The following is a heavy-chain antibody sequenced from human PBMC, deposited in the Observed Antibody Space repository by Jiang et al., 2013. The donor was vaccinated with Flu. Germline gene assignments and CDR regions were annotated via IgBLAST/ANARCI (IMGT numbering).Heavy chain of an antibody. J-gene: IGHJ3*02. V-gene: IGHV1-2*02. CDR3: ARDCEQYIDGVYYDVLDI. CDR1: GYTFTDCY. Sequence: SGAEVKKPGASVKVSCKTSGYTFTDCYIHFVRQAPGQGLEWMGWIFPRSGATKYAQNFQGRVTMTRDTSISTAYMELSMLRSDDTAVYQCARDCEQYIDGVYYDVLDIWGLGTMVTVSS. CDR2: IFPRSGAT. D-gene: IGHD2-8*01.